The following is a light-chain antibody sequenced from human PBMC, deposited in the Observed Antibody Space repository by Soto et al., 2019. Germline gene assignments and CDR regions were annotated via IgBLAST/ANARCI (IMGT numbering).Light chain of an antibody. J-gene: IGKJ1*01. V-gene: IGKV3-15*01. CDR3: QQYYNWPPWT. Sequence: EIVMTQSPGTLSVSPGERATLSCRASQSISSSLAWYQQKPGQAPRLVIYGGSTRATGIPARFSGSGSGTEFSLTISSLQSEDFAVYYWQQYYNWPPWTFGQGTRVEIK. CDR1: QSISSS. CDR2: GGS.